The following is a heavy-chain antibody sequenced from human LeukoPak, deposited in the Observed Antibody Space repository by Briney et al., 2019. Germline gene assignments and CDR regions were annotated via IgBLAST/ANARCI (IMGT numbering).Heavy chain of an antibody. J-gene: IGHJ4*02. CDR3: ARRGGSSWRGGYYFDY. V-gene: IGHV3-30-3*01. CDR1: GFTFSSYA. Sequence: GGSLRLSCAASGFTFSSYAMHWVRQAPGKGLGWVAVISYDGSNEYYADSVKGRFTISSDNSKNTLYLQMNSLRAEDTAVYYCARRGGSSWRGGYYFDYWGQGTLVIVSS. CDR2: ISYDGSNE. D-gene: IGHD6-13*01.